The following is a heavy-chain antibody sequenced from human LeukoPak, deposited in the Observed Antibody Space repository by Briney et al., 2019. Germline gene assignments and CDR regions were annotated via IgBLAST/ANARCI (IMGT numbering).Heavy chain of an antibody. CDR3: AKCLYTNLFGEVFGQ. CDR1: GFAFTSYG. Sequence: GTSLRLSCAASGFAFTSYGIHWLRQAPGKGLDWVAFIAYDGSLQYYGDSVKGRFTISRDNSENTVYLEMNSLRADDTAVYFCAKCLYTNLFGEVFGQWGQGTLVTVSS. J-gene: IGHJ4*02. CDR2: IAYDGSLQ. V-gene: IGHV3-33*03. D-gene: IGHD3-10*02.